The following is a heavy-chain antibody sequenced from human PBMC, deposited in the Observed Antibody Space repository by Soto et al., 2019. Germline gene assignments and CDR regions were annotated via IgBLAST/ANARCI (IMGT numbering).Heavy chain of an antibody. Sequence: SETLSLTCTVSGGSISSSSYYWGWIRQPPGKGLEWIGYIFYSGSTSYNPSLNSRVTISVDTSKNQFSLKLSSVTAADTAVYYCARGRYWFDPWGQGTLVTVSS. CDR1: GGSISSSSYY. CDR3: ARGRYWFDP. CDR2: IFYSGST. V-gene: IGHV4-61*05. J-gene: IGHJ5*02.